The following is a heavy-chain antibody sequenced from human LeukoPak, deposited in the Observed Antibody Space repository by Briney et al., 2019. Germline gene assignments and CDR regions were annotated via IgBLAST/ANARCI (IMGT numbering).Heavy chain of an antibody. V-gene: IGHV4-39*07. J-gene: IGHJ3*02. CDR1: GGPISSSSYY. Sequence: SETLSLTCTVSGGPISSSSYYWGWIRQPPGKGLEWIGSIYYSGSTNYNPSLRSRVTISVDTSKNQFSLKLNSVTAADTAVYYCARYGVAGLMWSAFDIWGQGTMVTVSS. CDR3: ARYGVAGLMWSAFDI. D-gene: IGHD6-19*01. CDR2: IYYSGST.